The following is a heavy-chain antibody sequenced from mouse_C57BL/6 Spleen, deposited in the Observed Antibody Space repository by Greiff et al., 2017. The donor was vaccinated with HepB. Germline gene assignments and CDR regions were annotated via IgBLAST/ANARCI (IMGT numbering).Heavy chain of an antibody. CDR2: INPNYGTT. CDR3: ARSRIYDGYYWYFDV. Sequence: EVKLQESGPELVKPGASVKISCKASGYSFTDYNMNWVKQSNGKSLEWIGVINPNYGTTSYNQKFKGKATLTVDQSSSTAYMQLNSLTSEDSAVYYCARSRIYDGYYWYFDVWGTGTTVTVSS. D-gene: IGHD2-3*01. V-gene: IGHV1-39*01. J-gene: IGHJ1*03. CDR1: GYSFTDYN.